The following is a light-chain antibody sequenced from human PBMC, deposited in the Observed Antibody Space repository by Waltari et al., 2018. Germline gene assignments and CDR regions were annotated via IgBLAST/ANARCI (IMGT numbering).Light chain of an antibody. Sequence: DIVMTQSPDSLAVSLGERATINCKSSQSVLYSSNNKNYLAWYQQKPGQSPKLLIYWASTRESVVPDRFSGSGSGTDFTLTISSLQAEDVAVYYCQQYYSTPWTFGQGTKVEIK. CDR2: WAS. V-gene: IGKV4-1*01. CDR3: QQYYSTPWT. J-gene: IGKJ1*01. CDR1: QSVLYSSNNKNY.